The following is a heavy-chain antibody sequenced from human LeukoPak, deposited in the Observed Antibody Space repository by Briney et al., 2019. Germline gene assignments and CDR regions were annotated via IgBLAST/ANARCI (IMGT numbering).Heavy chain of an antibody. CDR3: STPQADGDYTPSGGAFDI. V-gene: IGHV3-73*01. J-gene: IGHJ3*02. CDR2: IRSKGNRYAT. Sequence: GGSLRLSCAASGFTFSDSAMHWVRQASGKGLEWVGRIRSKGNRYATAYTASGKRRVTSSRDDSKNTAYLEMISLKTEDTAVYYCSTPQADGDYTPSGGAFDIWGQGTMVTVSS. D-gene: IGHD4-17*01. CDR1: GFTFSDSA.